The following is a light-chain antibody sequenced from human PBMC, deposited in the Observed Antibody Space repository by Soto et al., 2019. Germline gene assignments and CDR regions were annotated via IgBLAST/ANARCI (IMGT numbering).Light chain of an antibody. J-gene: IGKJ1*01. CDR3: QQYNSYPWT. CDR1: LRISSW. CDR2: KAS. V-gene: IGKV1-5*03. Sequence: DIQMTQSPSTLSASVGDRVTITCRASLRISSWLAWYQQKPGKAPKLLIYKASSLESGVPSRFSGSGSETEVTLTISSLHPDDCATYYCQQYNSYPWTFGQGTKVEIK.